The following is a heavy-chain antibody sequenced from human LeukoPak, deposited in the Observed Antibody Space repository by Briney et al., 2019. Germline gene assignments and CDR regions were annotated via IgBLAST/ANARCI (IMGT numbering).Heavy chain of an antibody. CDR3: ARAAVVLVAATPLDY. CDR2: INWNGGRT. CDR1: GFTFDDYG. V-gene: IGHV3-20*04. Sequence: GGSLRLSCAASGFTFDDYGMSWVRQAPGKGLEWVSGINWNGGRTGYADSVKGRFTISRDNAKNSLYLQMNSLRAEDTALYYCARAAVVLVAATPLDYWRQGTLVTVSA. J-gene: IGHJ4*02. D-gene: IGHD2-15*01.